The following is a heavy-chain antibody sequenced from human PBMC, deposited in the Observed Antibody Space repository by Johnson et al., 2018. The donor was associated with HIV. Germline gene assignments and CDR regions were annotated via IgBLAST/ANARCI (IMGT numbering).Heavy chain of an antibody. Sequence: VQLVESGGGLVQPGGSLRLSCAASGFTFSSYAMSWVRQAPGTGLAWGSAMSGSGGSTYYEDSVKGRFTISRENSKNTVYLQMNSLRPYDTAVYYCARSGGYPNAFDIWGQGAMVTVSS. CDR2: MSGSGGST. V-gene: IGHV3-23*04. CDR3: ARSGGYPNAFDI. D-gene: IGHD6-13*01. J-gene: IGHJ3*02. CDR1: GFTFSSYA.